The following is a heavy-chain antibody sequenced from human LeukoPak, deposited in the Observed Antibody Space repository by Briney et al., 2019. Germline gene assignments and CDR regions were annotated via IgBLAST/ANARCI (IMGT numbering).Heavy chain of an antibody. V-gene: IGHV3-23*01. D-gene: IGHD5-12*01. CDR3: AKGAFDYIEIAYFDY. CDR2: LIGSSGAT. J-gene: IGHJ4*02. CDR1: GFTFSNYA. Sequence: GGSLRLSCAASGFTFSNYAMNWVRQATGKGLEWVAVLIGSSGATDYADSVKGRFTISRDNSKNTLFLQMNSLRAEDTSIYYCAKGAFDYIEIAYFDYWGQGALVTVSS.